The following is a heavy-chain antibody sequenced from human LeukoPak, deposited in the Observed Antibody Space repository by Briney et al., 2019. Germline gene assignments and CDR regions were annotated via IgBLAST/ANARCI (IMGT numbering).Heavy chain of an antibody. CDR1: GLTFSNAW. J-gene: IGHJ3*02. CDR3: ITDITMVRGVIITVHAFDI. CDR2: IRSKTDGGTT. Sequence: GGSLRLSCAASGLTFSNAWMSWVRQAPGKGLEWVGRIRSKTDGGTTDYAAPVKGRFTISRDDSKNTLYLQMNSLETEDTAVYYCITDITMVRGVIITVHAFDIWGQGTMVTVSS. V-gene: IGHV3-15*01. D-gene: IGHD3-10*01.